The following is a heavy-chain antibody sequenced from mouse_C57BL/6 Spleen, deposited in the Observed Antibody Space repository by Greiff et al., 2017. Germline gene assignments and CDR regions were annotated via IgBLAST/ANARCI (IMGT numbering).Heavy chain of an antibody. J-gene: IGHJ2*01. V-gene: IGHV1-52*01. CDR2: IDPSDSET. CDR3: ARNYGSSYGGGFDY. CDR1: GYTFTSYW. Sequence: VQLQQPGAELVRPGSSVKLSCKASGYTFTSYWMHWVKQRPIQGLEWIGNIDPSDSETHYNQKFKDKATLTVDKSSSTAYMQLSSLTSEDSAVYYCARNYGSSYGGGFDYGGQGTTLTVSS. D-gene: IGHD1-1*01.